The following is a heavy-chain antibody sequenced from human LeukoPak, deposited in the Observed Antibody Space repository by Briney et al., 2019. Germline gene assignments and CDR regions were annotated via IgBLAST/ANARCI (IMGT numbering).Heavy chain of an antibody. V-gene: IGHV3-9*01. CDR1: GFTFDDYA. J-gene: IGHJ5*02. CDR2: ICWNSGSI. Sequence: PGGSLRLSCAASGFTFDDYAMHWVRQAPGKGLEWVSGICWNSGSIGYADSVKGRFTISRDNAKNSLYLQMNSLRAEDTALYYCAKAYYGSGSSPDWFDPWGQGTLVTVSS. D-gene: IGHD3-10*01. CDR3: AKAYYGSGSSPDWFDP.